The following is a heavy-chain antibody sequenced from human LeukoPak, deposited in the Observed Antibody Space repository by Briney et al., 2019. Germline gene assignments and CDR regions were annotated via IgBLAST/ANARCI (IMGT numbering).Heavy chain of an antibody. CDR2: ITPKSGGT. CDR3: AEGIYRNSH. CDR1: GYTFTGYY. V-gene: IGHV1-2*02. D-gene: IGHD1-14*01. Sequence: ASVTVSCKASGYTFTGYYIHWVRQAPGQGLEWMGWITPKSGGTSYAQKFQGRVSMTRDTSISTAYMELSRLTSDDTGVYYCAEGIYRNSHWGQGTLVTVSS. J-gene: IGHJ4*02.